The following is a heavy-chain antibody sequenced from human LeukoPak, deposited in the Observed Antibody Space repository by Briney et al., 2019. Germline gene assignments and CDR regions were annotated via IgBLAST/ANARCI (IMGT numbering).Heavy chain of an antibody. CDR1: GFTFNRYY. V-gene: IGHV3-74*01. CDR3: ARNHAIWFGELLPYYFDY. J-gene: IGHJ4*02. Sequence: GGSLRLSCAASGFTFNRYYMYWIRQAPGKGLVWVSRISDDGRVTLYADFVKGRFTISRDNAKNTLSLQMNSLRVEDTAVYYCARNHAIWFGELLPYYFDYWGQGTLVTVSS. D-gene: IGHD3-10*01. CDR2: ISDDGRVT.